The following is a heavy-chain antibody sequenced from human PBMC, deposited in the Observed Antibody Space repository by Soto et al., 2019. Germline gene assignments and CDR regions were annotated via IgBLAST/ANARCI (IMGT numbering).Heavy chain of an antibody. Sequence: TGGSLRLSCAASGFIFSTSSMNWVRQAPGKGLEWVSSISSSSSYIYYADSVEGRFTISRDNAKNSLYLQMNSLRVEDTAVYYCARDYVTLYTSGWYSEYWGQGTLVTVSS. CDR3: ARDYVTLYTSGWYSEY. D-gene: IGHD6-19*01. CDR2: ISSSSSYI. CDR1: GFIFSTSS. J-gene: IGHJ4*02. V-gene: IGHV3-21*01.